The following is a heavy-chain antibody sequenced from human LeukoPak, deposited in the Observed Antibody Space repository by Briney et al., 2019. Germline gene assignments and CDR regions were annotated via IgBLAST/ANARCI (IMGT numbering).Heavy chain of an antibody. J-gene: IGHJ3*02. V-gene: IGHV3-13*01. CDR2: IGATGDT. CDR3: VLGAYWNDDKNAFHI. D-gene: IGHD1-1*01. CDR1: GLTFSSYD. Sequence: GGSLRLSCAAFGLTFSSYDMHRIRQAPGKGLEWVSTIGATGDTYYIDSVKDRFTISRENAKKSVYLQLSSLNAEDTAVYFCVLGAYWNDDKNAFHIWGPGTMVTVS.